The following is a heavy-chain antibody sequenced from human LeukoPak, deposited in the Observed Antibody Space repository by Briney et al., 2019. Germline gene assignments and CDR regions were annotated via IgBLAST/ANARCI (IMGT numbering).Heavy chain of an antibody. V-gene: IGHV4-34*01. Sequence: SETLSLTCAVSGVSFNDYYWSWVRQTPGKGLEWIGEINHSGYTNDSPSLKSRVTLSIDTSRKQFSLNLRSATVADTGIYYCTRMTTGHDYWGQGTLVTASS. D-gene: IGHD4-17*01. CDR2: INHSGYT. J-gene: IGHJ4*02. CDR1: GVSFNDYY. CDR3: TRMTTGHDY.